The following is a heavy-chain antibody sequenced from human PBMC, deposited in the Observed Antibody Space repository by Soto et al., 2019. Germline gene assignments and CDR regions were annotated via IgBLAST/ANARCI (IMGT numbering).Heavy chain of an antibody. CDR2: VSGSGDST. Sequence: EVQLLESGGGLVQPGGSLRLSCAASGFTFSSHAMSWVRQATGKGLEWVSTVSGSGDSTDYADSVKGRFTISRDNSKNTLYLQMNSLRAEDTAVYWCAKRSSSWHYSDYWGQGTLVTVSS. J-gene: IGHJ4*02. D-gene: IGHD6-13*01. CDR3: AKRSSSWHYSDY. CDR1: GFTFSSHA. V-gene: IGHV3-23*01.